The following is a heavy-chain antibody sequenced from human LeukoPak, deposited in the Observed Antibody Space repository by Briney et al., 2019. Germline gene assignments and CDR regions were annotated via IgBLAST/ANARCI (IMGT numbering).Heavy chain of an antibody. V-gene: IGHV3-30*02. CDR2: IRDDESDK. CDR3: AKDQSRHGSSGSLYDP. J-gene: IGHJ5*02. D-gene: IGHD3-22*01. Sequence: GGSLRLSCAASGFTFSNAWMSWVRQAPGKGLEWVAFIRDDESDKYYIDSVKGRFTISRDNSRNTLYLQMNSMRAEDTAVYHCAKDQSRHGSSGSLYDPWGQGTLVTVSS. CDR1: GFTFSNAW.